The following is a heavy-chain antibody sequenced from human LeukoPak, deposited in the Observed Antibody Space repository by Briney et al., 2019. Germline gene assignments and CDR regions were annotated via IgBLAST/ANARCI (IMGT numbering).Heavy chain of an antibody. CDR3: ARDRGSHYMDV. V-gene: IGHV3-48*03. CDR2: ISSSGSII. D-gene: IGHD3-16*01. CDR1: GFSFSSYE. Sequence: PGGSLRLSCAASGFSFSSYEMNWVRRAPGKGLEWVSYISSSGSIIYYADSVKGRFTISRDNAKNSLYLQMNSLRAEDTAVYYCARDRGSHYMDVWGKGTTVTVSS. J-gene: IGHJ6*03.